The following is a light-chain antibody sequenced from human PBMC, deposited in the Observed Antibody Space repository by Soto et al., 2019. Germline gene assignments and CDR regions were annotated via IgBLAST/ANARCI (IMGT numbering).Light chain of an antibody. V-gene: IGKV3-15*01. CDR2: GAS. CDR3: QQYNSWPQYT. Sequence: EIVMTQSPATLSVSPGERATLSCRASQSVSSKLAWYQQKPGQAPRVLIYGASTRATGIPVKFSGSGSGTEFTLTISILQPEDFAVYYCQQYNSWPQYTFGQGTKLEIK. CDR1: QSVSSK. J-gene: IGKJ2*01.